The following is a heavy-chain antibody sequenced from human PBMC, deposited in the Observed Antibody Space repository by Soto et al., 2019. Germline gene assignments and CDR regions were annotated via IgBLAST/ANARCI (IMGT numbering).Heavy chain of an antibody. CDR3: ASKLTFGSSSDY. V-gene: IGHV3-23*01. CDR2: IGGSGAPT. D-gene: IGHD3-10*01. J-gene: IGHJ4*02. Sequence: ARGKGLEWVSTIGGSGAPTYYAESVRGRFTISRDNSKNTLYLQMNSLRDEDTAVYFCASKLTFGSSSDYWGQGTLVTVSS.